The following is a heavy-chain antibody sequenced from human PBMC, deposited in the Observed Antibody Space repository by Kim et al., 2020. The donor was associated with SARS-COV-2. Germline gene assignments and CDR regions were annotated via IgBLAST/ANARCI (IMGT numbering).Heavy chain of an antibody. CDR3: AKDSRVPVAIGEYYYYYGMDV. CDR1: GFTFSSYG. J-gene: IGHJ6*02. CDR2: ISYDGSNK. V-gene: IGHV3-30*18. D-gene: IGHD2-2*02. Sequence: GGSLRLSCAASGFTFSSYGMHWVRQAPGKGLELVAVISYDGSNKYYADSVKGRFTISRDNSKNTLYLQMNSLRAEDTAVYYCAKDSRVPVAIGEYYYYYGMDVWGQGTTVTVSS.